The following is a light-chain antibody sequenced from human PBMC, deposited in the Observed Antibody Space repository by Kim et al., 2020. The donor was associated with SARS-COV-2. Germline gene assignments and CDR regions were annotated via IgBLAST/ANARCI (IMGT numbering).Light chain of an antibody. CDR3: NSRDSSGNHLWV. CDR2: GKN. V-gene: IGLV3-19*01. J-gene: IGLJ3*02. CDR1: SLRSYY. Sequence: ELTQDPAVSVALGQTVRITCQGDSLRSYYASWYQQKPGQAPVLVIYGKNNRPSGIPDRFSGSSSGNTASLTITGAQAEDEADYYCNSRDSSGNHLWVF.